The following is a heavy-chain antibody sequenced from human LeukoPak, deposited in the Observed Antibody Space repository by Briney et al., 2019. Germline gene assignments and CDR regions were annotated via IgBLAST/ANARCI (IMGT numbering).Heavy chain of an antibody. CDR3: ARERDTSMVALDS. Sequence: GGSLRLSCTASGFTFSSYSLNWVRQAPGKGLEWVSCITSNIYTYYADSVRGRFTISRDNSQNSVYLVMNSLRAEDTAVYYCARERDTSMVALDSWGQGTLVTVSS. V-gene: IGHV3-21*06. CDR2: ITSNIYT. CDR1: GFTFSSYS. J-gene: IGHJ4*02. D-gene: IGHD5-18*01.